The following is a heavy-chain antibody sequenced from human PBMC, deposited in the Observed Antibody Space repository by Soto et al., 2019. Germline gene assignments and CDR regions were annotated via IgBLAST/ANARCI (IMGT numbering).Heavy chain of an antibody. D-gene: IGHD1-26*01. J-gene: IGHJ4*02. CDR1: GFTFSSYG. CDR3: AREGGSIVLDY. CDR2: IWYDGSNK. Sequence: GGSLRLSCAASGFTFSSYGMHWVRQAPGKGLEWVAVIWYDGSNKYYADSVKGRFTISRDNSKNTLYLQMNSLRAEDTAVYHCAREGGSIVLDYWGQGTLVTVSS. V-gene: IGHV3-33*01.